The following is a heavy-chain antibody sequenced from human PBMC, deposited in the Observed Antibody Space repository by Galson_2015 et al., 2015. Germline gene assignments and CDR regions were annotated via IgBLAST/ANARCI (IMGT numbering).Heavy chain of an antibody. CDR3: ASGGSYIAGFDY. Sequence: SVKVSCKASGYTFSSSAMHWVRQAPGQRLEWMGWINPGNGDTQYSQTFQGRVTITRDTSASTVNMEVSCLKSEDTAIYYCASGGSYIAGFDYWGQGTLVTVSS. CDR1: GYTFSSSA. J-gene: IGHJ4*02. CDR2: INPGNGDT. V-gene: IGHV1-3*01. D-gene: IGHD1-26*01.